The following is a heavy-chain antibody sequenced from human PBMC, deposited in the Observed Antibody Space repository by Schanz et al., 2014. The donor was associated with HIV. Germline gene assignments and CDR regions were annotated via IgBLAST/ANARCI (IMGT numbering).Heavy chain of an antibody. V-gene: IGHV3-30*18. CDR2: ISYDGRNK. CDR1: GFTFSTYG. CDR3: AKDRNQYDSRYIGKGNYYYYYGMDV. Sequence: VQLLESGGGLVQPGGSLRLSCAASGFTFSTYGMHWVRQAPGKGLEWVAVISYDGRNKYYADSVKGRFTISRDNSKNTVYLQAKSLRPEDTAVYYCAKDRNQYDSRYIGKGNYYYYYGMDVWGQGTTVTVSS. D-gene: IGHD3-22*01. J-gene: IGHJ6*02.